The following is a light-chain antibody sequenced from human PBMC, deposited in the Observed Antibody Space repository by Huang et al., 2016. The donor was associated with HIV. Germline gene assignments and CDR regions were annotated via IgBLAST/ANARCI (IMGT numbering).Light chain of an antibody. J-gene: IGKJ1*01. CDR2: KAS. CDR3: QQSNSS. CDR1: QSISTW. V-gene: IGKV1-5*03. Sequence: DIQMTLSPSTLPASIGDRVTITCRASQSISTWLAWFQQKPGKAPKLLIYKASSLESGVPSRFSGSGSGTEFTLTISCLQPDDFATYYCQQSNSSFGPGTKVEIK.